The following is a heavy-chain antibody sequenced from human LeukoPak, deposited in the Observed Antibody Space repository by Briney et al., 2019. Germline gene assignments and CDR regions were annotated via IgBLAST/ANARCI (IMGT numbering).Heavy chain of an antibody. V-gene: IGHV1-18*01. CDR2: ISAYNGNT. D-gene: IGHD3-22*01. CDR3: ASTANYDSSGYYYVPHAFDI. J-gene: IGHJ3*02. CDR1: GYTFTSYG. Sequence: ASVKVSCKASGYTFTSYGISWVRQAPGQGLEWMGWISAYNGNTNYAQKLQGRVTMTTDTFTSTAYMELRSLRSDDTAVYYCASTANYDSSGYYYVPHAFDIWGQGTMVTVSS.